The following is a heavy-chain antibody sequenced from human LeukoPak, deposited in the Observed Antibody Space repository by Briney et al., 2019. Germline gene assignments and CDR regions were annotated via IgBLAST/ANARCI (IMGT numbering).Heavy chain of an antibody. V-gene: IGHV3-53*01. CDR2: IYSGGST. CDR3: ARVGGH. J-gene: IGHJ4*02. Sequence: GGSLRLSCAASGLTVSKNYMSWVSQAPGKGLESVSVIYSGGSTYYADSVRGRFIISRDNSKNTLYLQMNSLRVEDTAVYYCARVGGHWGQGTLVTVSS. D-gene: IGHD3-10*01. CDR1: GLTVSKNY.